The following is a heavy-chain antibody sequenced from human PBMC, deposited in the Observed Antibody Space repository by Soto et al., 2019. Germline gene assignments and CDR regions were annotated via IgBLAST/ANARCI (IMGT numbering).Heavy chain of an antibody. CDR1: GFTFSDYY. CDR3: ARGGSRWYLPFDN. Sequence: QVPLVESGGGLVKSGGSLRLSCAASGFTFSDYYMNWIRQAPGKGLEWVSYIGSRGLDTNYADSVKGRFTISRDNGKDSLYLEMTSLRVDDTAVYYCARGGSRWYLPFDNWGQGTLVTVSS. J-gene: IGHJ4*02. D-gene: IGHD6-19*01. V-gene: IGHV3-11*06. CDR2: IGSRGLDT.